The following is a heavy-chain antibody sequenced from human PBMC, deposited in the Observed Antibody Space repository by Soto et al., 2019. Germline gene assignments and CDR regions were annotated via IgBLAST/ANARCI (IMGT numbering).Heavy chain of an antibody. J-gene: IGHJ4*02. CDR3: ARSIVVVTALDY. CDR1: GYTFTSYA. D-gene: IGHD2-21*02. V-gene: IGHV1-3*05. CDR2: INAGNGHT. Sequence: QVQLVQSGAEEKKPGASVKVSCKASGYTFTSYAMHWVRQAPGQRLEWMGWINAGNGHTKYSQKFQSRVTITRDTSASTAYLELSSLRSEDTAVYYCARSIVVVTALDYWGQGTLVTVSS.